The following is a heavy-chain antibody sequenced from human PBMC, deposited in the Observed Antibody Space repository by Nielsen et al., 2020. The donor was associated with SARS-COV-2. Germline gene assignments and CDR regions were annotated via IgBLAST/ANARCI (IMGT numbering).Heavy chain of an antibody. CDR3: AREAVVVTAPGWFDP. D-gene: IGHD2-21*02. V-gene: IGHV4-30-4*01. CDR2: IYYSGST. Sequence: SETLSLTCTVSGGSISSYYWSWIRQPPGKGLEWIGYIYYSGSTYYNPSLKSRVTISVDTSKNQFSLKLSSVTAADTAVYYCAREAVVVTAPGWFDPWGQGTLVTVSS. CDR1: GGSISSYY. J-gene: IGHJ5*02.